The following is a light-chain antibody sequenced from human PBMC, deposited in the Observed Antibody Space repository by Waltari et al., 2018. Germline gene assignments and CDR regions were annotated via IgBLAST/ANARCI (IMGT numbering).Light chain of an antibody. V-gene: IGKV4-1*01. CDR1: QTVLYSSNQKNY. CDR2: WAS. Sequence: DIVMTQSPDSLAVSLGERATINCKSSQTVLYSSNQKNYLAWYQQKPGQPPKLLIYWASTRQSGVPDRFSGSGSGTDFTLTISSLQPEDYATYYCQQSYNTPFTFGPGTKVDIK. CDR3: QQSYNTPFT. J-gene: IGKJ3*01.